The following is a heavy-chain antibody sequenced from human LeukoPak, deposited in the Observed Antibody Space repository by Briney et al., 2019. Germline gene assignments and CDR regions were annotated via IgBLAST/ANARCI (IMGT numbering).Heavy chain of an antibody. CDR1: GDSISTSNSY. Sequence: PSETLSLTCTVSGDSISTSNSYWGWIRQPPGKGLEWIGSIYYSGNIYYNPSLKSRVTISVDTSKNQFSLRLSSVTAADTAVYYCARDRGTTGAFDIWGQGTMVTVSS. J-gene: IGHJ3*02. CDR3: ARDRGTTGAFDI. V-gene: IGHV4-39*07. CDR2: IYYSGNI. D-gene: IGHD1-1*01.